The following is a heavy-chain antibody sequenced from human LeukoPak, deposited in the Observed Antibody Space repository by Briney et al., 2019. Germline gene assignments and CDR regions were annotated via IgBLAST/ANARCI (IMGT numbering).Heavy chain of an antibody. J-gene: IGHJ5*02. CDR1: GYTFTSYD. V-gene: IGHV1-8*01. CDR3: ARGLKGYCSSTSCYRWFDP. D-gene: IGHD2-2*01. CDR2: MTPNSGNT. Sequence: ASVKVSCKASGYTFTSYDINWVRQATGQGLEWMGWMTPNSGNTGYAQKFQGRVTMTRNTSISTAYMELSSLRSEDTAVYYCARGLKGYCSSTSCYRWFDPWGQGTLVTVSS.